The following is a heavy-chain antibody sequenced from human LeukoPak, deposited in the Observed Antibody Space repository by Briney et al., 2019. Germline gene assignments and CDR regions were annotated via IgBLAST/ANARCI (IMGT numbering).Heavy chain of an antibody. Sequence: VSVKVSCKASGYTFTSYYMHWVRQAPGQGLEWMGIINPSGGSTSYAQKFQGRVTMTRDTSTSTVYMELSSLRSEDTAVYYCARAPSGYNGFDIWGQGTMVTVSS. J-gene: IGHJ3*02. V-gene: IGHV1-46*01. CDR3: ARAPSGYNGFDI. CDR2: INPSGGST. CDR1: GYTFTSYY. D-gene: IGHD5-12*01.